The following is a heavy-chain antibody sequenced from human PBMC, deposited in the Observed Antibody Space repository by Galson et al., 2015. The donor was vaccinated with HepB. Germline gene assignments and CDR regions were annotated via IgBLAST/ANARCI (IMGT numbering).Heavy chain of an antibody. CDR3: VRLSYIVYGD. CDR1: GDSVSSNSAA. V-gene: IGHV6-1*01. Sequence: CAISGDSVSSNSAAWNWIRQSPSRGLEWLGGTLYRSQWYYDYAVSVRSRLVINADTNKNQISLQMNSVTPEDTAMYYCVRLSYIVYGDWGQGSLVIVSS. CDR2: TLYRSQWYY. J-gene: IGHJ4*02. D-gene: IGHD2-15*01.